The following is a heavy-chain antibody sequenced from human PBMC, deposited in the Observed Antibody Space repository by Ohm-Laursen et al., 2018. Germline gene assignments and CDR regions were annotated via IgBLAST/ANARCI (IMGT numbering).Heavy chain of an antibody. V-gene: IGHV3-30*18. CDR1: GFTFNTYG. J-gene: IGHJ4*02. D-gene: IGHD1-26*01. CDR3: LKDRSGTYRVSDY. CDR2: ISDDGSNK. Sequence: SLRLSCSASGFTFNTYGMYTLRQAPGKGVAWVSFISDDGSNKYYVDSVKGRFTIARDNSKNTLYLQMNGLRPEETAGYYCLKDRSGTYRVSDYWGQGTLVTVSS.